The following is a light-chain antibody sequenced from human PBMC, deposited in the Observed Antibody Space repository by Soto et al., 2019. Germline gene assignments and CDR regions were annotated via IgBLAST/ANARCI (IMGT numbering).Light chain of an antibody. CDR1: RSVSNNY. CDR3: QHYNNWLWT. J-gene: IGKJ1*01. V-gene: IGKV3-20*01. CDR2: GAS. Sequence: EIVLTQSPGTLSLSPGERATLSCRASRSVSNNYLAWDQQKPGQAPRLLIYGASNRATGIPDRFSGSGSGTDFTLTISRLEPEDFAVYYCQHYNNWLWTFGQGTKVDI.